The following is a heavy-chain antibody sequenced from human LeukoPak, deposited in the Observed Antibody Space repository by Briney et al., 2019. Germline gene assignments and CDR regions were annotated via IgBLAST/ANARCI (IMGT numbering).Heavy chain of an antibody. Sequence: HGASVKVSCKASGYTFTGYYMHWVRQAPGQGLEWMGRINPYSGDTNFAQKFQGRVTMTRDTSITTAYMDLSSLTPDDTAVYFCARDQGSLTRSRYTGYWGQGTQVTVSS. V-gene: IGHV1-2*06. D-gene: IGHD6-13*01. CDR2: INPYSGDT. CDR3: ARDQGSLTRSRYTGY. CDR1: GYTFTGYY. J-gene: IGHJ4*02.